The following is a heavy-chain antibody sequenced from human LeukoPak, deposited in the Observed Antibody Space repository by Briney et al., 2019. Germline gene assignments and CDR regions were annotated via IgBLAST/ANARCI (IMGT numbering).Heavy chain of an antibody. CDR1: GLTFSTSG. D-gene: IGHD1-14*01. Sequence: GGSLRLSCTASGLTFSTSGFNWVRQAPGKGLEWVASIGPTGSDRYRADSIKGRFTISRDNANNFLYLQMNSLRAEDTAVYYCATETNGRHYDYWGQGTLLTVSS. J-gene: IGHJ4*02. V-gene: IGHV3-21*06. CDR2: IGPTGSDR. CDR3: ATETNGRHYDY.